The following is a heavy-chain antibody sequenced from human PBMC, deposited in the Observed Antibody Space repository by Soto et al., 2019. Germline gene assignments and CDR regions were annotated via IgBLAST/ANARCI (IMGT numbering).Heavy chain of an antibody. CDR3: AKAICDYGDYCYYFDY. J-gene: IGHJ4*02. V-gene: IGHV3-23*01. D-gene: IGHD4-17*01. CDR2: ISGSGGST. Sequence: EVQLLESGGGLVQPGGSLTLSSAASGFTFSRYAMSWVRQAPGKGLEWVSAISGSGGSTYYADSVKGRFTISRDNSKNTLCLQMNSLRAEDTAVYYCAKAICDYGDYCYYFDYWGQGTLVTVSS. CDR1: GFTFSRYA.